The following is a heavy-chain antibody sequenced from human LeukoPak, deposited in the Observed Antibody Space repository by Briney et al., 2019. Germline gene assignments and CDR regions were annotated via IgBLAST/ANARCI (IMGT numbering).Heavy chain of an antibody. D-gene: IGHD3-10*01. Sequence: ASVKVSCKASGYTFTGYYMHWVRQAPGRGLEWMGWINPNSGGTNYAQKFQGWVTMTRDTSISTAYMELSRLRSDDTAVYYCARGSPQGLWFGELYFDYWGQGTLVTVSS. J-gene: IGHJ4*02. CDR1: GYTFTGYY. CDR3: ARGSPQGLWFGELYFDY. CDR2: INPNSGGT. V-gene: IGHV1-2*04.